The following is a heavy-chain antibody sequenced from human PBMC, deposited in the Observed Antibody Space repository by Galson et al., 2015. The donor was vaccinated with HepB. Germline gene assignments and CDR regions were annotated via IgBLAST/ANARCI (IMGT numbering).Heavy chain of an antibody. CDR3: AREGERFLEWLLPPFDY. CDR1: GFIFSNYA. J-gene: IGHJ4*02. CDR2: ISSDGSGT. D-gene: IGHD3-3*01. V-gene: IGHV3-23*01. Sequence: SLRLSCAASGFIFSNYAMTWVRQAPGKGLEWVSAISSDGSGTYYADSVKGRFTISRDNAKNSLYLQMNSLRAEDTAVYYCAREGERFLEWLLPPFDYWGQGTLVTVSS.